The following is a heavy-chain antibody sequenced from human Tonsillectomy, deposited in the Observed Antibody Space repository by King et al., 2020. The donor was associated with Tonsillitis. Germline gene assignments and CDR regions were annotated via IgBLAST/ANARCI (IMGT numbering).Heavy chain of an antibody. CDR1: GFTFGDVG. J-gene: IGHJ4*02. CDR2: IRSKGYGGTT. V-gene: IGHV3-49*03. CDR3: VRDGSGFDWNYLDS. D-gene: IGHD3-9*01. Sequence: VQLVESGGGLVQPGRSLRLSCTTSGFTFGDVGMSWFRQAPGKGLEWVGFIRSKGYGGTTDYAASVKGRFTITRDDSSSIMYLQMNSLRTEDTAVYSCVRDGSGFDWNYLDSWGQGTLVTVSS.